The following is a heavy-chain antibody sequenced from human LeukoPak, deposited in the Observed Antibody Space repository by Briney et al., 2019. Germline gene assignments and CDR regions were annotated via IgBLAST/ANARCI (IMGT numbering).Heavy chain of an antibody. V-gene: IGHV4-39*01. J-gene: IGHJ4*02. CDR3: VRRTSGSYSDY. D-gene: IGHD1-26*01. CDR2: ISYSGSTT. CDR1: GVSISSSSVY. Sequence: PSETLSLTCTVSGVSISSSSVYWGWIRQPPGKGLEWIATISYSGSTTSYNPSLESRVTISVDTSKNQFSLKLNSVTAADTAVYYCVRRTSGSYSDYWGQGTLVTVSS.